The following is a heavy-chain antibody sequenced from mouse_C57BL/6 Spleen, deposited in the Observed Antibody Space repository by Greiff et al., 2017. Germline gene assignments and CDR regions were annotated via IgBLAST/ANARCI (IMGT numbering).Heavy chain of an antibody. D-gene: IGHD2-3*01. Sequence: VQLQQSGPVLVKPGASVKMSCKASGYTFTDYYMNWVKQSHGMSLDWIGVINPYNGGTSHNQKFKGKATLTVYKSSSTAYMELNSLTSEDSAVYYCARGGDGYYEGYFDVGGTGTTVTVSS. CDR2: INPYNGGT. CDR3: ARGGDGYYEGYFDV. J-gene: IGHJ1*03. CDR1: GYTFTDYY. V-gene: IGHV1-19*01.